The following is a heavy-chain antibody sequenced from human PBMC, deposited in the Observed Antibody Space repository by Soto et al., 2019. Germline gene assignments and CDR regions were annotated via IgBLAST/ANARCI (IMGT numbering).Heavy chain of an antibody. CDR3: VIYQSSYFDSSGFC. CDR2: ISGSGGST. CDR1: GFTFSSYA. Sequence: GGSLRLSCAASGFTFSSYAMSWVRQAPGKGLAWVSAISGSGGSTYYADSVKGRFTISRDNSKNTLYLQMNSLRAEDTAVYHCVIYQSSYFDSSGFCWGQGTLVTVSS. J-gene: IGHJ1*01. D-gene: IGHD3-22*01. V-gene: IGHV3-23*01.